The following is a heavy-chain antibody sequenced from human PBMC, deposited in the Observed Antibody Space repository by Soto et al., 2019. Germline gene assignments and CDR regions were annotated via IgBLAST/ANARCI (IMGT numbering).Heavy chain of an antibody. D-gene: IGHD1-26*01. CDR2: MAYDGNRE. CDR1: GFTFSMYV. Sequence: QVQLVESGGGVVQPGRSLRLSCAASGFTFSMYVMHWVRQAPGKGLERVAVMAYDGNREYYGDSVKGRFFVSRYNSKNPLYLQMNSLRPEGTAVYYCARVGGSFYGSWDSWGQGALVSVSS. CDR3: ARVGGSFYGSWDS. V-gene: IGHV3-30-3*01. J-gene: IGHJ4*02.